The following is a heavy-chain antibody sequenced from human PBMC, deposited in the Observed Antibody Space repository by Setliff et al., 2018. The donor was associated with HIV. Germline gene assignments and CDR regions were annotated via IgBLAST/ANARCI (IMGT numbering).Heavy chain of an antibody. CDR3: VKDVVKFWSGSGALDF. CDR2: IWYDASKK. CDR1: GFTFNSYG. J-gene: IGHJ4*02. Sequence: GGSLRLSCAASGFTFNSYGMHWVRQAPGKGLEWVALIWYDASKKEYADSVKGRFNILRDDSKKTVDLQMNSLRADDTAIYYCVKDVVKFWSGSGALDFWGPGTLVTVSS. V-gene: IGHV3-33*06. D-gene: IGHD3-3*01.